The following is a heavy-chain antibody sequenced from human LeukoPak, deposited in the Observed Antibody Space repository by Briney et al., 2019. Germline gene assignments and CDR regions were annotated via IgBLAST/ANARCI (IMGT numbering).Heavy chain of an antibody. D-gene: IGHD2-21*02. CDR1: GFTFSSYS. CDR3: ARENIVVVTAIRDAFDI. J-gene: IGHJ3*02. CDR2: ISSGSSTI. Sequence: GGPLRLSCAASGFTFSSYSMNWVRQAPGEGLEWVSYISSGSSTIYYADSVKGRFTISRDNAKNSLCLQMNSLRDEDTAVYYCARENIVVVTAIRDAFDIWGQGTMVTVSS. V-gene: IGHV3-48*02.